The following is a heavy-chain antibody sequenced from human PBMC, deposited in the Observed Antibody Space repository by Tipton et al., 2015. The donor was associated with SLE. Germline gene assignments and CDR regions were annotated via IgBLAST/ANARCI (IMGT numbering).Heavy chain of an antibody. J-gene: IGHJ4*02. D-gene: IGHD1-7*01. Sequence: LRLSCTVSGGSISSHYWSWIRQPPGKGLEWIGHIYYTGSTKYNPSLKSRVTFSVDTSKNQFSLKLSSVTAADTAVYYCARGGGWKYVSRTLLDWGQGTLVTVSS. CDR1: GGSISSHY. CDR2: IYYTGST. CDR3: ARGGGWKYVSRTLLD. V-gene: IGHV4-59*11.